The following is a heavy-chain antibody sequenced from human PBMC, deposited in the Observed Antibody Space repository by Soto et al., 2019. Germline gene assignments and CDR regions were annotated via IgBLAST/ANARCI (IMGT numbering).Heavy chain of an antibody. Sequence: QVHLQESGPGLMKPSETLSLTCAISGGSITSDYWIWLRQPPGKGLEWIGYIYYNGNTNYNPSLKSRVTISVDTSKKQFPLKLSSVTAADAAVYYCARHLRRDSVSTPFDFWGQGTLVTVSS. J-gene: IGHJ4*02. V-gene: IGHV4-59*08. D-gene: IGHD3-10*01. CDR2: IYYNGNT. CDR3: ARHLRRDSVSTPFDF. CDR1: GGSITSDY.